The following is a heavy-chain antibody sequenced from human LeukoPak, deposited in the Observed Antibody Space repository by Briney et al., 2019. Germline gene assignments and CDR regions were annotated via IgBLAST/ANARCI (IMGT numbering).Heavy chain of an antibody. Sequence: GASVKVSCKASGYTSTDYYIHWVRQAPGQGLEWMGWINPNSGGTNSSQKFQDRVTLTRDTSISTAYMELSSLRSDDTAVYYCARAYGSGSSYHPDYWGQGTLVTVSS. J-gene: IGHJ4*02. D-gene: IGHD3-10*01. CDR3: ARAYGSGSSYHPDY. V-gene: IGHV1-2*02. CDR1: GYTSTDYY. CDR2: INPNSGGT.